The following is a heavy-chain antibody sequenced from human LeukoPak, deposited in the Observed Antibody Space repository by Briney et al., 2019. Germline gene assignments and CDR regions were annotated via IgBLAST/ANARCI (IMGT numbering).Heavy chain of an antibody. CDR3: ARDPVAGRSDY. Sequence: GGSLRLSCAASGFTFSSYWMSWVRQAPGKGLEWVADIKQDGSEKYYVDSVKGRFTISRDNAKNSLYLQMNSLRAEDTAVYYCARDPVAGRSDYWGQGTLVTVSS. CDR2: IKQDGSEK. CDR1: GFTFSSYW. J-gene: IGHJ4*02. D-gene: IGHD6-19*01. V-gene: IGHV3-7*01.